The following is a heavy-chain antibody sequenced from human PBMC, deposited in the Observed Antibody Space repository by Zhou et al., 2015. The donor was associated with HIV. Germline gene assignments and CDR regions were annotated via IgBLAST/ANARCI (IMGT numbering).Heavy chain of an antibody. J-gene: IGHJ6*02. Sequence: QVQLVQSGGEVKKPGASVTVSCKASGYTFIDYYLHWVRQAPGKGLEWMGWFNPHSGATDYAQKFQGRLTMTRDTSINTAYMQLRRLRSDDTAVYYCATGCSTTRCFTEYGVDVVGPKGPRSPSP. V-gene: IGHV1-2*02. D-gene: IGHD2-2*02. CDR2: FNPHSGAT. CDR1: GYTFIDYY. CDR3: ATGCSTTRCFTEYGVDV.